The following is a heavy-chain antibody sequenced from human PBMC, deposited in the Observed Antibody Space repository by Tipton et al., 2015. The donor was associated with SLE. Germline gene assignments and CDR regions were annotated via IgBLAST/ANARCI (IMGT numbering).Heavy chain of an antibody. Sequence: TLSLTCTVSGASLSSGDYFWSWIRQSAGKGLEWIGRIYTTGSTHYNPSLQSRVSMSVDTSKNHFSLTLNSVTAADTAVYYCAKTTVYSNDWPYFDHWGQGTLVTVSS. CDR2: IYTTGST. D-gene: IGHD6-19*01. CDR3: AKTTVYSNDWPYFDH. CDR1: GASLSSGDYF. J-gene: IGHJ4*02. V-gene: IGHV4-61*02.